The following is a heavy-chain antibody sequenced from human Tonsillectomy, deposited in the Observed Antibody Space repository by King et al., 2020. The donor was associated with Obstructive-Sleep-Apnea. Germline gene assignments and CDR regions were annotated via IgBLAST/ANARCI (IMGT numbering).Heavy chain of an antibody. CDR3: ATFDGSGWFFEY. J-gene: IGHJ4*02. Sequence: QLVQSGAEVKKPGASVKVSCQTSGYTFTSYGITWVRQAPGQGLEWMGWINPDNGNTDYAQDLQGRVAMATDTSTSTAYMELRSLKSDDTAVYYCATFDGSGWFFEYWGQGTLVTVSS. V-gene: IGHV1-18*01. CDR1: GYTFTSYG. CDR2: INPDNGNT. D-gene: IGHD6-19*01.